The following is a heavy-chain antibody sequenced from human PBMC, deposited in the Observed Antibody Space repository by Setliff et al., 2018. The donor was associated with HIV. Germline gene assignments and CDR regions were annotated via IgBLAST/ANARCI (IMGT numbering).Heavy chain of an antibody. CDR2: ISGSGDIT. D-gene: IGHD4-4*01. CDR3: AKTQTVITVYGPFDS. Sequence: PGESLKISCAASGFSFRSYAVSWVRQAPGKGLEWVSVISGSGDITYYRESVKGRFTVSRDNSNNTVYLQMNSLRAEDTAMYYCAKTQTVITVYGPFDSWGQGTPVTVSS. V-gene: IGHV3-23*01. CDR1: GFSFRSYA. J-gene: IGHJ4*02.